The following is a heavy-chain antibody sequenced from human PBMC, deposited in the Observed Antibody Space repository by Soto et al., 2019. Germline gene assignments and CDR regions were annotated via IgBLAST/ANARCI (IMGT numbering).Heavy chain of an antibody. V-gene: IGHV3-49*03. Sequence: GGSLRLSCTASGFTFGDYAMSWFRQAPGKGLEWVGFIRSKAYGGTTEYAASVKGRFTISRDDSKSIAYLQMNSLKTEDTAVYYCTRAIAAAGDAFDIWGQGTMVTVSS. CDR3: TRAIAAAGDAFDI. D-gene: IGHD6-13*01. CDR1: GFTFGDYA. J-gene: IGHJ3*02. CDR2: IRSKAYGGTT.